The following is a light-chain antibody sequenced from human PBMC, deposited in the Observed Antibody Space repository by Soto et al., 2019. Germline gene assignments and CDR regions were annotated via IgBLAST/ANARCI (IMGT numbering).Light chain of an antibody. CDR3: QQRSNWIS. J-gene: IGKJ4*01. Sequence: EIVLTQSPATVSLSPGERATLSCRASQSVSSSLAWYQQKPGQAPRLLIYDAFKRATGIPARFSGSGSGTDFPLTISSLDAEDAAFYYWQQRSNWISFGGGTKVEIK. CDR1: QSVSSS. V-gene: IGKV3-11*01. CDR2: DAF.